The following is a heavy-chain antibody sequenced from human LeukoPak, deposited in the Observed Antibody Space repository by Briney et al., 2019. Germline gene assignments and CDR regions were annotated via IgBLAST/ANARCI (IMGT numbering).Heavy chain of an antibody. CDR3: ARGFYGDYPAGWFDP. CDR1: GFTFSSYG. CDR2: IWYDGSNK. V-gene: IGHV3-33*01. J-gene: IGHJ5*02. Sequence: GGSLRLSCAASGFTFSSYGMHWVRQAPGKGLEWVAVIWYDGSNKYYAGSVKGRFTISRDNSKNTLYLQMNSLRAEDTAVYYCARGFYGDYPAGWFDPWGQGTLVTVSS. D-gene: IGHD4-17*01.